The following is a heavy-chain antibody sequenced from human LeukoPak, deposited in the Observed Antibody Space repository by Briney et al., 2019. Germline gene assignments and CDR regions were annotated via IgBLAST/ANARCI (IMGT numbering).Heavy chain of an antibody. J-gene: IGHJ3*02. CDR2: IYHSGST. V-gene: IGHV4-4*02. D-gene: IGHD4-23*01. CDR1: GGSTSSSNW. Sequence: SGTLSLTCAVSGGSTSSSNWWSWVRQPPGKGLEWIGEIYHSGSTNYNPSLKSRVTISVDKSKNQFSLKLSSVTAADTAVYYCARAKSTVVDAFDIWGQGTMVTVSS. CDR3: ARAKSTVVDAFDI.